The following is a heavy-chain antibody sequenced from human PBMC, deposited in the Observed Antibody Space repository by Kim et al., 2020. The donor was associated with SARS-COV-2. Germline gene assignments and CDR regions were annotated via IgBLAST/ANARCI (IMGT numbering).Heavy chain of an antibody. CDR3: ARGGVAAGLDY. D-gene: IGHD6-13*01. V-gene: IGHV3-74*01. CDR1: GFTFSSNW. J-gene: IGHJ4*02. Sequence: GGSLRLSCAASGFTFSSNWMHWVRQAPGKGLVWVSRINSDGSSTSYADSVKGRFTISRDNAKNALYLQMNSLRAEDTAVYYCARGGVAAGLDYWGQGTPVTVPS. CDR2: INSDGSST.